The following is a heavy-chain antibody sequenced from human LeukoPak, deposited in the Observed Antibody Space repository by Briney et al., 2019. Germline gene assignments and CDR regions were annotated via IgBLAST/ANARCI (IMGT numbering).Heavy chain of an antibody. V-gene: IGHV4-34*01. CDR1: GGSFSGYY. CDR3: ASSDDYGDMGAFDI. J-gene: IGHJ3*02. CDR2: INHSGST. D-gene: IGHD4-17*01. Sequence: SETLSLTCAVYGGSFSGYYWSWIRQPPGKGLEWIGEINHSGSTYYNQSLKSRVTISVDRSKNQFSLKLSSVTAADTAVYYCASSDDYGDMGAFDIWGQGTMVTVSS.